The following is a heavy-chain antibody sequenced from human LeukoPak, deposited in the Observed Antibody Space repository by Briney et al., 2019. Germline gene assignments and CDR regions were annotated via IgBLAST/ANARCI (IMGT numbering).Heavy chain of an antibody. J-gene: IGHJ4*02. V-gene: IGHV3-30*18. D-gene: IGHD6-25*01. CDR3: AKTNGRLYFDY. CDR1: GFTFSSYG. Sequence: GGSLRLSCAASGFTFSSYGMHWVRQAPGKGLEWVAVISYDGSNKYYADSVKGRFTISRDNSKNTLYLQMNSLRAEDTAVYYCAKTNGRLYFDYWGQETLVTVSS. CDR2: ISYDGSNK.